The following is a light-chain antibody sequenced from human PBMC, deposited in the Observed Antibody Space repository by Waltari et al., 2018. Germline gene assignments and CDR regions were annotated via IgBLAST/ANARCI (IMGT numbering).Light chain of an antibody. CDR2: GAP. Sequence: EIVLTQSPGTLSLSPGERATLSCRASQSIGRYLAWYQQKPEQAPRLLIYGAPSRATGIPDRFSGSGSGTDFSLTISRLEPEDFAVYYCQNHERLPATFGQGTKVEIK. J-gene: IGKJ1*01. V-gene: IGKV3-20*01. CDR1: QSIGRY. CDR3: QNHERLPAT.